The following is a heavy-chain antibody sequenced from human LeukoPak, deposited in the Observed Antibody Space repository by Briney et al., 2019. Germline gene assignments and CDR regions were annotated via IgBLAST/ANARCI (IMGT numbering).Heavy chain of an antibody. J-gene: IGHJ4*02. Sequence: SETLSLTCAVYSESFSVYYWSWIRQLPGKGLEWIGEINHSGGTNYNPSLKSRVTISVDTSKNQFSLKLISVTAADTAVYYCATRSGWGQATLVTVS. CDR2: INHSGGT. CDR1: SESFSVYY. V-gene: IGHV4-34*01. CDR3: ATRSG. D-gene: IGHD3-3*01.